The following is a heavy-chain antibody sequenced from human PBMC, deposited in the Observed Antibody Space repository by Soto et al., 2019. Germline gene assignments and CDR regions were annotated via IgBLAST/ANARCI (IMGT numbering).Heavy chain of an antibody. J-gene: IGHJ5*02. Sequence: QVQLVQSGAEVKKPGSSMKVSCKASGGTFYSYDINWVRQAPGQGLEWMGGIIPIVETPKYAQKFRGRVTITADESTNTVYMELSSLRSEDTAMYYCARLSRPNYYDTSGFFKDNWFDPWGQRTLVTVSS. CDR1: GGTFYSYD. CDR2: IIPIVETP. CDR3: ARLSRPNYYDTSGFFKDNWFDP. V-gene: IGHV1-69*01. D-gene: IGHD3-22*01.